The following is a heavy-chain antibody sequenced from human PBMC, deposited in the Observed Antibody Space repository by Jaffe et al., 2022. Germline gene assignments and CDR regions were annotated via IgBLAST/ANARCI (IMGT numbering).Heavy chain of an antibody. V-gene: IGHV3-74*01. CDR2: INSDGSST. D-gene: IGHD2-15*01. J-gene: IGHJ6*03. CDR1: GFTFSSYW. CDR3: AREAVVVVDYYYYYMDV. Sequence: EVQLVESGGGLVQPGGSLRLSCAASGFTFSSYWMHWVRQAPGKGLVWVSRINSDGSSTSYADSVKGRFTISRDNAKNTLYLQMNSLRAEDTAVYYCAREAVVVVDYYYYYMDVWGKGTTVTVSS.